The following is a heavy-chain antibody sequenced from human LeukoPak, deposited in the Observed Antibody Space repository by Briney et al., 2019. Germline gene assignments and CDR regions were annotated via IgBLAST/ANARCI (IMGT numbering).Heavy chain of an antibody. CDR1: GFSFSSYA. CDR2: IYSGGST. D-gene: IGHD3-10*01. CDR3: ARDRITMVRGVITPYYYGMDV. V-gene: IGHV3-53*01. J-gene: IGHJ6*02. Sequence: PGGSLRISCAASGFSFSSYAMSWVRQAPGKGLEWVSVIYSGGSTYYADSVKGRFTISRDNSKNTLYLQMNSLRAEDTAVYYCARDRITMVRGVITPYYYGMDVWGQGTTVTVSS.